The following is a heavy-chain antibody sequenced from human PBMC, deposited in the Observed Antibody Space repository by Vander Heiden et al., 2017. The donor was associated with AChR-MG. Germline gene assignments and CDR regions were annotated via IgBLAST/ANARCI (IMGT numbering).Heavy chain of an antibody. CDR1: GYTFTSYG. D-gene: IGHD6-19*01. V-gene: IGHV1-18*01. CDR3: ARTFKPGIAVAGEDAFDI. J-gene: IGHJ3*02. CDR2: ISAYNGNT. Sequence: QVQLVQSGAEVKKPGASVKVSCKASGYTFTSYGISWVRQAPGQGLEWMGWISAYNGNTNYAQKLQGRVTMTTDTSTSTAYMELRSLRSDDTAVYYCARTFKPGIAVAGEDAFDIWGQGTMVTVSS.